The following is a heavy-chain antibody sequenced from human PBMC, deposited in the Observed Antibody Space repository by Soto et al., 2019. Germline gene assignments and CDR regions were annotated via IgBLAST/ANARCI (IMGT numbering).Heavy chain of an antibody. V-gene: IGHV1-18*01. Sequence: ASVKVSCKASGYTFTSYGISWVRQAPGQGLEWMGWISAYNGNTNYAQKLQGRVTMTTDTSTSTAYMELRSLRSDDTAVYYCARGDILTGYSYAFDIWGQGTMVTVSS. CDR3: ARGDILTGYSYAFDI. CDR1: GYTFTSYG. J-gene: IGHJ3*02. D-gene: IGHD3-9*01. CDR2: ISAYNGNT.